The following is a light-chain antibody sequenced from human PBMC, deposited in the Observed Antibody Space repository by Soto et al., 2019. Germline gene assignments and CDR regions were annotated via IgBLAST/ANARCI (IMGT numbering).Light chain of an antibody. CDR2: DAS. V-gene: IGKV3-20*01. CDR1: QTVRNNY. Sequence: EIVLTQSPATLSLSTGERATLSCSASQTVRNNYLAWYQQKPGQAPRLLIYDASSRATGIPDRFSGGGSGTDFTLTISRLEPEDFAVYYCQQFSSYPLTFGGGTKVDIK. CDR3: QQFSSYPLT. J-gene: IGKJ4*01.